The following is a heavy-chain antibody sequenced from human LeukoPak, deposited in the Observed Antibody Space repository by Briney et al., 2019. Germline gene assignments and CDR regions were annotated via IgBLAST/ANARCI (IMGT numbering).Heavy chain of an antibody. D-gene: IGHD5-24*01. V-gene: IGHV3-33*06. CDR3: AKDHGTYIDY. J-gene: IGHJ4*02. CDR2: IWYDGSNK. Sequence: GRSLRLSCAASGFTFSSYGMDWVRQAPGKGVEGVALIWYDGSNKYYADSVKGRFTISRDNSKNTLYLQMNSLRADDTAVYYCAKDHGTYIDYWDRGTVVTVSS. CDR1: GFTFSSYG.